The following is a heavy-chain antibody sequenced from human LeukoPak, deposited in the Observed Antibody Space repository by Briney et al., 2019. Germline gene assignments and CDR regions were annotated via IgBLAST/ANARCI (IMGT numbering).Heavy chain of an antibody. CDR2: IYHSGST. CDR3: SRAPRDSSSSNYMRRFDY. CDR1: GYSISSDNY. V-gene: IGHV4-38-2*01. Sequence: SETLSLTCAVSGYSISSDNYWVWIRQPPGPGLEWTGGIYHSGSTYYNPSLKSRVTMSVDTSKNQFSLKLSSVTAADTAVYYCSRAPRDSSSSNYMRRFDYGGQGTLVTVSS. J-gene: IGHJ4*02. D-gene: IGHD3-22*01.